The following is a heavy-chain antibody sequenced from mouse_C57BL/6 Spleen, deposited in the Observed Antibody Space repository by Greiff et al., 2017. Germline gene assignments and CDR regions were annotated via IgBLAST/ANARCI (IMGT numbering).Heavy chain of an antibody. D-gene: IGHD1-1*01. V-gene: IGHV1-64*01. CDR2: IHPNSGST. Sequence: QVQLQQPGAELVKPGASVKLSCKASGYTFTSYWMHWVKQRPGQGLEWIGMIHPNSGSTNYNEKFKSKATLTVDKSSSTAYMQLSSLTSEDSAVYYCARSGIYYYGSSYVTGYAMDYWGQGTSVTVSS. CDR1: GYTFTSYW. J-gene: IGHJ4*01. CDR3: ARSGIYYYGSSYVTGYAMDY.